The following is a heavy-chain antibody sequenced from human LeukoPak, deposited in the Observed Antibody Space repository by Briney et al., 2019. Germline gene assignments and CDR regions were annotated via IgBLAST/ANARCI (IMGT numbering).Heavy chain of an antibody. CDR3: ARDRPLATRGGMDV. J-gene: IGHJ6*02. Sequence: PGRSLRLSCAASGFTFSSYGIHWVRQAPGKGLEWVAVIYSGGSTYYADSVKGRFTISRDNSKNTLYLQMNSLRAEDTAVYYCARDRPLATRGGMDVWGQGTTVTVSS. CDR2: IYSGGST. V-gene: IGHV3-66*01. CDR1: GFTFSSYG. D-gene: IGHD5-12*01.